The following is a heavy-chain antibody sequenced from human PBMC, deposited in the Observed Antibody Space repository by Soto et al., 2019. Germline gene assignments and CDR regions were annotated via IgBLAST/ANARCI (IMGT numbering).Heavy chain of an antibody. Sequence: QVQLVQSGAEVKKPGASVKVSCKASGYPFTSYGIIWERQAPGHGLEWMGWISVYNGNTNYAQKLQGRVTMTTDTAASTAYVDLGSLRSDDTAVYYCSSGWSGEFVYYFDYWGQGTLVTVAS. J-gene: IGHJ4*02. D-gene: IGHD3-10*01. CDR3: SSGWSGEFVYYFDY. V-gene: IGHV1-18*01. CDR2: ISVYNGNT. CDR1: GYPFTSYG.